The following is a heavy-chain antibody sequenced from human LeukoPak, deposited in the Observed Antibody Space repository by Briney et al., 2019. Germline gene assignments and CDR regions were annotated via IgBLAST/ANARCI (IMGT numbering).Heavy chain of an antibody. Sequence: SETLSLTCTVSGGSISSSSYYWGWIRQPPGKGLERIGSIYYSGSTYYNPSLKSRVTISVDTSKNQFSLKLSSVTAADTAVYYCARLVYDFWSGYRSSSWGQGTLVTVSS. CDR2: IYYSGST. J-gene: IGHJ5*02. V-gene: IGHV4-39*01. CDR3: ARLVYDFWSGYRSSS. CDR1: GGSISSSSYY. D-gene: IGHD3-3*01.